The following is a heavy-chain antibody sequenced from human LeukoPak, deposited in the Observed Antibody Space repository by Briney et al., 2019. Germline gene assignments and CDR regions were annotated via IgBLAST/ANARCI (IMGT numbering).Heavy chain of an antibody. D-gene: IGHD2-2*01. Sequence: SQTLSLTCAISGDIVSSNSVTWHWIRQSPSRGLEWLGRTYYRSTWYNDYAVSVRGRITVNPDTSTNQFSLHLNSVTPEDTAVYYCARRLTQYDCFDPWGQGILVTVSS. CDR2: TYYRSTWYN. V-gene: IGHV6-1*01. CDR3: ARRLTQYDCFDP. CDR1: GDIVSSNSVT. J-gene: IGHJ5*02.